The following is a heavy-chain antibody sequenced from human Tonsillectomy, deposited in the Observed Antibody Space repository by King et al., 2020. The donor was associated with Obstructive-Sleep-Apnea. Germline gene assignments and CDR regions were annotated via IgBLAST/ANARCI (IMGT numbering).Heavy chain of an antibody. CDR1: GFTFSNAW. J-gene: IGHJ4*02. D-gene: IGHD1-14*01. Sequence: EVQLVESGGGLVKPGGSLRLSCAASGFTFSNAWISWVRQAPGKGLEWVGRIKSKTDGGTTDYAAPVKGRFTISRDDSENTLYLQMNSLKTEDTAVHYCSRAGSTRTTIEYWGQGTLVTVSS. CDR2: IKSKTDGGTT. V-gene: IGHV3-15*01. CDR3: SRAGSTRTTIEY.